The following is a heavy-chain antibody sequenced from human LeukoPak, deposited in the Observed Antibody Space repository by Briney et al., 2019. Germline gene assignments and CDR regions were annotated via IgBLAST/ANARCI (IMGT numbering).Heavy chain of an antibody. CDR1: GGSISSSSYY. J-gene: IGHJ6*02. CDR3: ARPDFWSGFDKYYYGMDV. D-gene: IGHD3-3*01. V-gene: IGHV4-39*01. Sequence: SETLSRTCTVSGGSISSSSYYWGCIRQPPGKGLEWIGSIYYSGSTYYNPSLKRRVTISVDTSKNQFSLKLCSVTAADTAVYYCARPDFWSGFDKYYYGMDVWGQGTTVTVSS. CDR2: IYYSGST.